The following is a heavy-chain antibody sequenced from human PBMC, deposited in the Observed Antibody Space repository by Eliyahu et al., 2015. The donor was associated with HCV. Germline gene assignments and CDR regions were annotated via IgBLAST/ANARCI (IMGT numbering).Heavy chain of an antibody. CDR2: ITPIFGTA. J-gene: IGHJ4*02. CDR1: GGXFSXXA. Sequence: QVQLVQSGAEVKKPGSSVKVSCQASGGXFSXXAFSWVRQXPGQGLEWMGGITPIFGTANYAQKFQGRVTITADESTSTAYMELSSLRSEDTAVYYCARPSADNSGISKPFDYWGQGTLVTVSS. D-gene: IGHD6-19*01. CDR3: ARPSADNSGISKPFDY. V-gene: IGHV1-69*01.